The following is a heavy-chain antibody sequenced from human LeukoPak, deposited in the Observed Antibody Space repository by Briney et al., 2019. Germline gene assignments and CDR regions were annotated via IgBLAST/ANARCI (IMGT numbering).Heavy chain of an antibody. J-gene: IGHJ4*02. Sequence: GGSLRLSCAASGFTFSSYSMNWVRQAPGKGLEWVSSISSSSSYIYYADSVKGRFTISRDNAKNSLYLQMNSLRAEDTAVYYCARGDGGDYGAFDYWGQGTLVTVSS. CDR2: ISSSSSYI. V-gene: IGHV3-21*01. CDR1: GFTFSSYS. CDR3: ARGDGGDYGAFDY. D-gene: IGHD4-17*01.